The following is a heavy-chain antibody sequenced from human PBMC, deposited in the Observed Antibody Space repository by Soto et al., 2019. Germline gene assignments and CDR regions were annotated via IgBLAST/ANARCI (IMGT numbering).Heavy chain of an antibody. Sequence: TSETLSLTCTVSGGSISSVDYYWSWIRQPPGKGLEWIGYIYYSGSTYYNPSLKSRVTISVDTSKNQFPLKLSSVTAADTAVYYCARERTAMVSSYYYYYGMDVWGQGTTVTVSS. V-gene: IGHV4-30-4*01. J-gene: IGHJ6*02. CDR3: ARERTAMVSSYYYYYGMDV. CDR2: IYYSGST. D-gene: IGHD5-18*01. CDR1: GGSISSVDYY.